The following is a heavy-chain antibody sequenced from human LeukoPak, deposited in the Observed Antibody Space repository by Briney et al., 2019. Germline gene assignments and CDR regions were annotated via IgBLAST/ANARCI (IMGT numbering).Heavy chain of an antibody. CDR3: ARHYLGGNYPDYFNH. V-gene: IGHV4-39*01. CDR2: IYYSGST. Sequence: SETLSLTCTVSGGSISSSSYYWGWIRQPPGEGLEWIGTIYYSGSTYYNPSLKSRVTISIDTSKNQSPLNLNSVTPADTALYSCARHYLGGNYPDYFNHWGQGTLVTVSS. D-gene: IGHD1-26*01. J-gene: IGHJ4*02. CDR1: GGSISSSSYY.